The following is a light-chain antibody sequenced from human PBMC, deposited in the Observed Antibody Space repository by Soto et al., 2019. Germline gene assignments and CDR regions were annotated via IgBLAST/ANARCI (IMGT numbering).Light chain of an antibody. CDR2: DAS. J-gene: IGKJ2*01. Sequence: EIVLTQSPGTLSLSPGERATLSCRASQSVSTYLAWYQQKPGQAPRLLIHDASNRASGVPARFSGSGSGTDFTLTISSLEPEDFAVYYCQQRTNWLYTFGQGTKLEIK. V-gene: IGKV3-11*01. CDR1: QSVSTY. CDR3: QQRTNWLYT.